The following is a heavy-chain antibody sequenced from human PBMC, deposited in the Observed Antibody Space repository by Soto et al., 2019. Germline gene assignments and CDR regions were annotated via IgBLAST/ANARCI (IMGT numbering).Heavy chain of an antibody. D-gene: IGHD6-19*01. CDR2: TYYRSKWYN. J-gene: IGHJ4*02. Sequence: SQTPSLTLSISWDNFSRNSVAWNWIRQSPSRGLEWLGRTYYRSKWYNDYSISVKNRITINPYTSKNQVSLQLNSETPEHTPVNYCARFGSAWWFDFWGQGALVTFSS. CDR3: ARFGSAWWFDF. CDR1: WDNFSRNSVA. V-gene: IGHV6-1*01.